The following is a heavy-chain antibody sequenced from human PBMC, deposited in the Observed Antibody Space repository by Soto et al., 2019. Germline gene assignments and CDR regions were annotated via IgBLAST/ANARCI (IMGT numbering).Heavy chain of an antibody. V-gene: IGHV6-1*01. CDR2: TYYRSKWYN. J-gene: IGHJ5*02. Sequence: PSQTLSLTCAISGDSVSSNSAAWNWIRQSPSRGLEWLGRTYYRSKWYNDYAVSVKSRITINPDTSKNQFSLQLNSVTPEDTAVYYCAGSRLAVAARGPNWFDPWGQGTLVTVSS. D-gene: IGHD6-19*01. CDR3: AGSRLAVAARGPNWFDP. CDR1: GDSVSSNSAA.